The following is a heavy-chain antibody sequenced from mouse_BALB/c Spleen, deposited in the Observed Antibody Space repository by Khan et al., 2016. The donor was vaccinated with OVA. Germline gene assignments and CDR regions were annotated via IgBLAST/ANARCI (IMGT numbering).Heavy chain of an antibody. D-gene: IGHD4-1*01. Sequence: EVQLVESGGDLVKPGGSLKLSCAASGFTFSSYSMSWVRQTPDKRLEWVASISSGGDYTYYPDSVKGRFTISRDNAKNTLYLQMSDLKSEDTAMYYCAYHLTGPFAYWGQGTLVTVSA. V-gene: IGHV5-6*01. J-gene: IGHJ3*01. CDR1: GFTFSSYS. CDR3: AYHLTGPFAY. CDR2: ISSGGDYT.